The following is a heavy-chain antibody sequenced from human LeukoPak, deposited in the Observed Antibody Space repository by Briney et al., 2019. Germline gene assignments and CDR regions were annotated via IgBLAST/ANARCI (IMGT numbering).Heavy chain of an antibody. CDR3: TRRSGDDSRGYYDY. J-gene: IGHJ4*02. V-gene: IGHV3-73*01. CDR2: IRSKVYYYAT. Sequence: GGSLRLSCAASGFTFSGSAMHWVRQASGEGLEWVGRIRSKVYYYATAYAASVKGRFTISRDESKNTAYLQMNSLKTEDTAVYYCTRRSGDDSRGYYDYWGQGTLVTVSS. CDR1: GFTFSGSA. D-gene: IGHD3-22*01.